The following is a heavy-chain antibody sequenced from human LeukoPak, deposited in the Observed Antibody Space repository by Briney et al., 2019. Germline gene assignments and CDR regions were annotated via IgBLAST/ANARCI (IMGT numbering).Heavy chain of an antibody. CDR2: ISYDGSNK. D-gene: IGHD3-22*01. CDR3: AEDSRHYDSSGYYFSIDY. CDR1: GFTFSSYG. V-gene: IGHV3-30*18. Sequence: GRSLRLSCAASGFTFSSYGMHWVRQAPGKGLEWVAVISYDGSNKYYADSVKGRFTISRDNSKNTLYLQMNSLRAEDTAVYYCAEDSRHYDSSGYYFSIDYWGQGTLVTVSS. J-gene: IGHJ4*02.